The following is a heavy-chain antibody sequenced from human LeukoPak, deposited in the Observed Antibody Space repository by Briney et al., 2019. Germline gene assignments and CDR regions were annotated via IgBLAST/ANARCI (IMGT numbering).Heavy chain of an antibody. CDR2: ISGSGGTT. CDR1: GFTFSSYG. D-gene: IGHD3-22*01. V-gene: IGHV3-23*01. Sequence: GGSLRLSCAASGFTFSSYGVNWVRQAPGKGLEWVSGISGSGGTTYYADSVKGRFTISRDNSKNSLSLQVSSLRAEDTAVYYCAKTNGYYSDWGQGTLVTVSS. J-gene: IGHJ4*02. CDR3: AKTNGYYSD.